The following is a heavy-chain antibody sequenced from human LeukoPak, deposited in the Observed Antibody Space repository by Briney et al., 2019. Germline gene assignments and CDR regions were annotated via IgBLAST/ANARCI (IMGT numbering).Heavy chain of an antibody. D-gene: IGHD3-10*01. CDR1: GFTFSDHY. V-gene: IGHV3-72*01. CDR2: TRNKANSYTT. CDR3: AREAPITMVRGVIINDYYYYMDV. J-gene: IGHJ6*03. Sequence: GGSLRLSCAASGFTFSDHYMDWVRQAPGKGLEWVGRTRNKANSYTTEYAASVKGSFTISRDDSKNSLYLQMNSLKTEDTAVYYCAREAPITMVRGVIINDYYYYMDVWGKGTTVTVSS.